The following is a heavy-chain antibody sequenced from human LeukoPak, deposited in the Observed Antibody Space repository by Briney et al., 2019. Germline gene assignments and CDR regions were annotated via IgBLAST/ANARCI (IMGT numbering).Heavy chain of an antibody. CDR1: GYTFTSYD. CDR3: ARGLWFGELYYFDY. CDR2: MNPNSGNT. D-gene: IGHD3-10*01. J-gene: IGHJ4*02. Sequence: ASVKVSCKASGYTFTSYDINWVRQATGQGLEWMGWMNPNSGNTGYAQKFQGRVTITRSTSISTAYMELSSLRSEDTAVYYCARGLWFGELYYFDYWGQGTLVTVSS. V-gene: IGHV1-8*03.